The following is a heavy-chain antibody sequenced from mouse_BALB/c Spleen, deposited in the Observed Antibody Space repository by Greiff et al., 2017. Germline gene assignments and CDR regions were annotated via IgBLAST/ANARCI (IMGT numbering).Heavy chain of an antibody. CDR3: ARHGGYDGNYAMDY. V-gene: IGHV5-6*01. J-gene: IGHJ4*01. D-gene: IGHD2-14*01. Sequence: EVKLVESGGDLVKPGGSLKLSCAASGFTFSSYGMSWVRQTPDKRLEWVATISSGGSYTYYPDSVKGRFTISRDNAKNTLYLQMSSLKSEDTAMYYCARHGGYDGNYAMDYWGQGTSVTVSS. CDR2: ISSGGSYT. CDR1: GFTFSSYG.